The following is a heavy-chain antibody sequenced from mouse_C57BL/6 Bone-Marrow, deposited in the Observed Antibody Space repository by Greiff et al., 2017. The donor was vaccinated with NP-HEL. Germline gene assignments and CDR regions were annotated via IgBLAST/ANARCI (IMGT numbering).Heavy chain of an antibody. CDR2: IRSKSNNYAT. V-gene: IGHV10-1*01. J-gene: IGHJ1*03. CDR3: VRQGDSTRYFDV. Sequence: DVMLVESGGGLVQPKGSLKLSCAASGFSFNTYAMNWVRQAPGKGLEWVARIRSKSNNYATYYADSVKDRFTISRDDSESMLYLQMNNLKTEDTAMYYCVRQGDSTRYFDVWGTGTTVTVSS. CDR1: GFSFNTYA. D-gene: IGHD3-3*01.